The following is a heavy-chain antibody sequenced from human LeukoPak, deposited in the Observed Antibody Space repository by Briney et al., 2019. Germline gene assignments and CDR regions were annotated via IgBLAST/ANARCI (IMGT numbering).Heavy chain of an antibody. CDR3: ARDQWFGELIV. CDR1: GGSISSYY. CDR2: IYYSGST. V-gene: IGHV4-59*01. D-gene: IGHD3-10*01. Sequence: SETLSLTCTVSGGSISSYYWSWIRQPPGKGLERIGYIYYSGSTNYNPSLKSRVTISVDTSKNQFSLKLSSVTAADTAVYYCARDQWFGELIVWGQGTLVTVSS. J-gene: IGHJ4*02.